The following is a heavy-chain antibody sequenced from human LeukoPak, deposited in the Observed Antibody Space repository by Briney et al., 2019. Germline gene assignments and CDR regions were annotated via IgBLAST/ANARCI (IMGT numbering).Heavy chain of an antibody. CDR3: ARYLGYCSGGSCYFDY. CDR2: ISAYNGNT. V-gene: IGHV1-18*01. J-gene: IGHJ4*02. D-gene: IGHD2-15*01. Sequence: SVKVSCKASGYTFTSYGISWVRQAPGQGLEWMGWISAYNGNTNYAQKLQGRVTMTTDTSTSTAYMELGSLRSDDTAVYYCARYLGYCSGGSCYFDYWGQGTLVTVSS. CDR1: GYTFTSYG.